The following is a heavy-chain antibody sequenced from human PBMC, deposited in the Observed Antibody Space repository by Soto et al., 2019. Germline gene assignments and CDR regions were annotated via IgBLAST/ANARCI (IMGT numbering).Heavy chain of an antibody. Sequence: VGSLRLSCAASGFTFSNYGMHWVRQAPGKGLEWVAVIWYDGSNKYYADSVKGRFTISRDNSKNTLYLQMNSLRAEDTAVYYCARDDIPGRAVATYGMDVWGQGTTVTVSS. CDR2: IWYDGSNK. V-gene: IGHV3-33*01. J-gene: IGHJ6*02. CDR3: ARDDIPGRAVATYGMDV. D-gene: IGHD6-19*01. CDR1: GFTFSNYG.